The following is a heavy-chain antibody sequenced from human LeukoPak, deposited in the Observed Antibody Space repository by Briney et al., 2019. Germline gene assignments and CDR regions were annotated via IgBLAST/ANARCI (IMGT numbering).Heavy chain of an antibody. CDR1: RFTFSDYS. V-gene: IGHV3-21*01. Sequence: PGGSLRLSCAASRFTFSDYSMNWVRQAPGKGLQWVASISSGSVYIYYADSMKGRFTISRDNAKNSMYLQMYSLRAEDTAVYYCARGPYSGSSYGDDYWGQGTLVTVSS. CDR2: ISSGSVYI. CDR3: ARGPYSGSSYGDDY. J-gene: IGHJ4*02. D-gene: IGHD1-26*01.